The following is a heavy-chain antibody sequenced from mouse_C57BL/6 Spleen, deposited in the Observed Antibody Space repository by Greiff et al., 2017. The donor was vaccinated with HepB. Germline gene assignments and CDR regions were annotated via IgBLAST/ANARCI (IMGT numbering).Heavy chain of an antibody. J-gene: IGHJ2*01. D-gene: IGHD1-1*01. CDR2: ISSGSSTI. V-gene: IGHV5-17*01. Sequence: EVNVVESGGGLVKPGGSLKLSCAASGFTFSDYGMHWVRQAPEKGLEWVAYISSGSSTIYYADTVKGRFTISRDNAKNTLFLQMTSLRSEDTAMYYCARRVTTVVAEYFDYWGQGTTLTVSS. CDR1: GFTFSDYG. CDR3: ARRVTTVVAEYFDY.